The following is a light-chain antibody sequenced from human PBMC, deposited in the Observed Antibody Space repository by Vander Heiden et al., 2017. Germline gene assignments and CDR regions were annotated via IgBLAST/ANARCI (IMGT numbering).Light chain of an antibody. CDR1: ASNIGSNY. Sequence: QSVVTQPPSASGPPGQRVTISCSGTASNIGSNYVYWYQQLPGAAPNLLIYGNDQRPSGVPDRFSGSKSGTSASLAISGLRSEDEADYYCAAWDDSLSGFYVFGTGTKVTVL. J-gene: IGLJ1*01. CDR2: GND. V-gene: IGLV1-47*02. CDR3: AAWDDSLSGFYV.